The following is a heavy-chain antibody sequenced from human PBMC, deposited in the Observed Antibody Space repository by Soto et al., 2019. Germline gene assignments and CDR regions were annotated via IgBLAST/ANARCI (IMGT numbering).Heavy chain of an antibody. CDR1: GFTFSSYS. Sequence: EGSLRLSCEDSGFTFSSYSFNWVRQAPGQGLEWVSFISSGGYTIYHADSLEGRFSISRDDAKNSLYLQMSGLRMDDTAVYYCVRSRREWFGVVPPSDVWGRGTLVTVSS. CDR3: VRSRREWFGVVPPSDV. V-gene: IGHV3-48*01. CDR2: ISSGGYTI. D-gene: IGHD3-3*01. J-gene: IGHJ4*02.